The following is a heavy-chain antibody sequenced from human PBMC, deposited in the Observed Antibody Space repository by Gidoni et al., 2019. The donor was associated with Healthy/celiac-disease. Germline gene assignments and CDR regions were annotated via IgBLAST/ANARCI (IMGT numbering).Heavy chain of an antibody. J-gene: IGHJ4*02. CDR2: INHSGST. CDR3: ASGSSSWYFYFDY. Sequence: QVQLQQWGAGLSKPSETLSLTCAVYGGSFSGYYWSWIRQPPGKGLEWIGEINHSGSTNYNPSLKSRVTISVDTSKNQFSLKLSSVTAADTAVYYCASGSSSWYFYFDYWGQGTLVTVSS. V-gene: IGHV4-34*01. D-gene: IGHD6-13*01. CDR1: GGSFSGYY.